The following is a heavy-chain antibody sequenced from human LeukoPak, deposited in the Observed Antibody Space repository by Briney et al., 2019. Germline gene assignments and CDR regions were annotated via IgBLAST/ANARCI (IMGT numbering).Heavy chain of an antibody. CDR3: AREGVVTTTRGGPLNI. Sequence: GGSLRLSCAASGFTFSSYGMYWVRQAPGKGLEWVAVIWYDGSNKYYADSVKGRFTISRDNSKNTLYLQMNSLRAEDTAVYYCAREGVVTTTRGGPLNIWGQGTMVTVSS. D-gene: IGHD2-21*02. CDR2: IWYDGSNK. J-gene: IGHJ3*02. CDR1: GFTFSSYG. V-gene: IGHV3-33*08.